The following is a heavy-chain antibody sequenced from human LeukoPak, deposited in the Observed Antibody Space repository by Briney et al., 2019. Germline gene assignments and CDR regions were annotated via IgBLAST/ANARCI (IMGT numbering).Heavy chain of an antibody. V-gene: IGHV1-69*04. J-gene: IGHJ4*02. CDR2: IIPFLGIA. CDR1: GGTFSSYA. Sequence: GASGKVSYKASGGTFSSYAISRVRQAPGQGLELRGRIIPFLGIANSAKKFQGRVTITADKSTSTAYMELSSLRSEDTAVYYCPREYCSGGSCYSSYWGQGTLVTVSS. CDR3: PREYCSGGSCYSSY. D-gene: IGHD2-15*01.